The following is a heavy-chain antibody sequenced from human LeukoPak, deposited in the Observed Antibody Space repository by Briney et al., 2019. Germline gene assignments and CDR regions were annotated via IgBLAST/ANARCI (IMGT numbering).Heavy chain of an antibody. J-gene: IGHJ5*02. CDR1: GFIFSSYS. CDR2: ISNSGSYL. Sequence: PGGSLRLSRAASGFIFSSYSMNWVRQAPGKGLGWVSSISNSGSYLYYADSVKGRFTISRDNANNSLYLQMNSLRAEDTAVYYCASGGYSSSWYARFDPWGQGTLVTVSS. D-gene: IGHD6-13*01. V-gene: IGHV3-21*01. CDR3: ASGGYSSSWYARFDP.